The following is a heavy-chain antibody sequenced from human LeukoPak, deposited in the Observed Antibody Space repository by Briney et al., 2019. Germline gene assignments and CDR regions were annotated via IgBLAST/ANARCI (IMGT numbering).Heavy chain of an antibody. CDR1: GFTFSNHW. V-gene: IGHV3-23*01. J-gene: IGHJ4*02. D-gene: IGHD6-19*01. Sequence: PGGSLRLSCAASGFTFSNHWMHWVRQAPGKGLVWVSAISGSGGSTYYADSVKGRFTISRDNSKNTLYLQMNSLRAEDTAVYYCAKVPGIAVAFVYFDYWGQGTLVTVSS. CDR3: AKVPGIAVAFVYFDY. CDR2: ISGSGGST.